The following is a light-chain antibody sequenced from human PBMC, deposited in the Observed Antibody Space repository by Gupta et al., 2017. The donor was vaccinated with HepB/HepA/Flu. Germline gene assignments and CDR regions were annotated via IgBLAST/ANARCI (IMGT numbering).Light chain of an antibody. V-gene: IGLV2-11*01. CDR2: DVS. CDR1: TNDIGLYDY. J-gene: IGLJ1*01. CDR3: CSYAGNNIQV. Sequence: QSCLTQSRSVSASPGPSVTISCTGTTNDIGLYDYISWYQQRPGEVPRLILYDVSKRPTGISERFSGSKSGNAASLTISALQPDDEGDYFCCSYAGNNIQVFGSGTAVTVL.